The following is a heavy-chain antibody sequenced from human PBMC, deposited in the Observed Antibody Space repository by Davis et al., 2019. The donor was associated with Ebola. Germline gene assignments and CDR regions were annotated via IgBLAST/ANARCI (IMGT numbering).Heavy chain of an antibody. CDR2: ISYDGGYK. D-gene: IGHD6-13*01. J-gene: IGHJ4*02. V-gene: IGHV3-30*18. CDR1: GFTFSSHG. Sequence: GESLKISCAASGFTFSSHGMHWVRRAPGKGLEWVAVISYDGGYKYYADSVKGRFTISRDNAKNSLYLQVNRLRDEDTAIYYCAKFSRAGDSVWGQGTLVTVSS. CDR3: AKFSRAGDSV.